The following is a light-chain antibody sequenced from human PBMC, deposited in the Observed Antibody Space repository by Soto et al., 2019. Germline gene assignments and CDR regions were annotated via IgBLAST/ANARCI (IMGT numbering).Light chain of an antibody. CDR3: ISYAGNNILL. Sequence: QSALTQPLSASGSPGQSVTISCTGTSSDVVAYNYVSWYQQHPGKAPKLLIYEVAKRPSGVPDRFSASKSGNTASLTVSGLQAEHEADYYCISYAGNNILLFGTGTKLTVL. J-gene: IGLJ1*01. CDR1: SSDVVAYNY. CDR2: EVA. V-gene: IGLV2-8*01.